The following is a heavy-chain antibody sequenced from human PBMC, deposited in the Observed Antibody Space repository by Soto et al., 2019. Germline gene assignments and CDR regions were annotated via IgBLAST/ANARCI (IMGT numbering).Heavy chain of an antibody. V-gene: IGHV4-34*01. Sequence: PSETLSLTCAVYGGSSSGYYWSWIRQPPGKGLEWIGEINHSGSTNYNPSLKSRVTISVDTSKNQFSLKLSSVTAADTAVYYCARGTKRITMVRGVKVNYYGMDVWGQGTTLTVSS. J-gene: IGHJ6*02. D-gene: IGHD3-10*01. CDR3: ARGTKRITMVRGVKVNYYGMDV. CDR2: INHSGST. CDR1: GGSSSGYY.